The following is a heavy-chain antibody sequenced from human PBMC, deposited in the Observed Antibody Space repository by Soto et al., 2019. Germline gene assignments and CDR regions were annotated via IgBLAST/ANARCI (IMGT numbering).Heavy chain of an antibody. Sequence: PGESLKISCKGSGYSFTSYWIGWVRQMPGKGLEWMGIIYPGDSDTRYSPSFQGQVTISADKSTSTAHLQWSSLKASDTAMYYCASRYCGGDCYSSLFDPWGQGTLVTVSS. V-gene: IGHV5-51*01. J-gene: IGHJ5*02. D-gene: IGHD2-21*02. CDR2: IYPGDSDT. CDR3: ASRYCGGDCYSSLFDP. CDR1: GYSFTSYW.